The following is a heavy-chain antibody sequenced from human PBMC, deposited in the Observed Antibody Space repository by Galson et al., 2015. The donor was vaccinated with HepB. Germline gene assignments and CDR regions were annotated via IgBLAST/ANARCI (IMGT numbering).Heavy chain of an antibody. J-gene: IGHJ2*01. CDR3: AKDSEYQLLLGYFDL. D-gene: IGHD2-2*01. CDR2: ISWNSGSI. CDR1: GFTFDDYA. V-gene: IGHV3-9*01. Sequence: SLRLSCAASGFTFDDYAMHWVRQAPGKGLEWVSGISWNSGSIGYADSVKGRFTISRDNAKNSLYLQMNSLRAEDTALYYCAKDSEYQLLLGYFDLWGRGTLVTVSS.